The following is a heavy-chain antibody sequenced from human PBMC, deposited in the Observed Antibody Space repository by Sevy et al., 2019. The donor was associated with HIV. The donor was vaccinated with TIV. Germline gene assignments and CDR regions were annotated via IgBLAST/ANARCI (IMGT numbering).Heavy chain of an antibody. V-gene: IGHV3-48*01. Sequence: GGSLRLSCAASGFTFSSYSMNWVRQAPGKGLEWVSYISSTSNTIYYADSVKGRFTISRDNADNSLYLQMKSLRAEDTALYYCARIGMITFGGAARGAFDIWGQGTMVTVSS. D-gene: IGHD3-16*01. CDR1: GFTFSSYS. CDR3: ARIGMITFGGAARGAFDI. CDR2: ISSTSNTI. J-gene: IGHJ3*02.